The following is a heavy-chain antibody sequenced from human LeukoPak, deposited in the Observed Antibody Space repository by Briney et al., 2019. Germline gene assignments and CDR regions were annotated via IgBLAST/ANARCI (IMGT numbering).Heavy chain of an antibody. Sequence: PGGSLRLSCAAACGLSFNDDYMRWIRQAPGKGLEWISYISVTGSHTNYADSVKGRFTISRDNAKNSLVLRMDSLRAEDTALYYCVSGSYNDSGGPPRDYWGPGTLVIVSS. D-gene: IGHD3-22*01. CDR2: ISVTGSHT. J-gene: IGHJ4*02. CDR3: VSGSYNDSGGPPRDY. V-gene: IGHV3-11*03. CDR1: GLSFNDDY.